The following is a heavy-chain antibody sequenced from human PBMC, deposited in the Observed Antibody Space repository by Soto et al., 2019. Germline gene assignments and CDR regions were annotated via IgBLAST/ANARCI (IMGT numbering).Heavy chain of an antibody. Sequence: GGSLRLSCAASGFTFSSYWMSWVRQAPGKGLEWVANIKQDGSEKYYVDSVKGRFTISRDNAKNSLYLQMNSLRAEDTAVYYCARIGPLSSYYDFWSGYYPLYYYYYMDVWGNGTTVTVSS. CDR1: GFTFSSYW. D-gene: IGHD3-3*01. J-gene: IGHJ6*03. CDR2: IKQDGSEK. CDR3: ARIGPLSSYYDFWSGYYPLYYYYYMDV. V-gene: IGHV3-7*01.